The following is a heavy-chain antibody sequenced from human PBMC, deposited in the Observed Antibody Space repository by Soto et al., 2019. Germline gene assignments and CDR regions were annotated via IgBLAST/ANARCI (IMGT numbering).Heavy chain of an antibody. D-gene: IGHD3-16*01. CDR3: AKTRSVWGSYDYYYGMDV. Sequence: EVQLLESGGGLVQPGRSLRLSCAASGFTFSSYAMSWVRQAPGKGLEWVSAISGSGGSTYYADSVKGRFTISRDNSKNTLYLQMNSLRAEDTAVYFCAKTRSVWGSYDYYYGMDVWGQGTTVTVSS. J-gene: IGHJ6*02. CDR1: GFTFSSYA. CDR2: ISGSGGST. V-gene: IGHV3-23*01.